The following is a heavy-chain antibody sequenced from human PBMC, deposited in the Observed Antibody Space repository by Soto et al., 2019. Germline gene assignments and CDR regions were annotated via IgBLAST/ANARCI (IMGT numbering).Heavy chain of an antibody. J-gene: IGHJ6*02. V-gene: IGHV3-72*01. Sequence: GGSLRLSCAASGFTFSDHYMDWVRQASGNGLERVALIRNKANSYTTQYAASVKGRFTISRENSKNSLSLQMNSLKTEDTAVYYCARGHGYPTSYYYGMDVWGQGTTVTVS. CDR1: GFTFSDHY. CDR3: ARGHGYPTSYYYGMDV. CDR2: IRNKANSYTT. D-gene: IGHD5-18*01.